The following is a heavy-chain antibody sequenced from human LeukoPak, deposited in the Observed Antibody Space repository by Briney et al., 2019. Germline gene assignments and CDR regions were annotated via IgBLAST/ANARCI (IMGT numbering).Heavy chain of an antibody. V-gene: IGHV3-30-3*01. D-gene: IGHD3-10*01. J-gene: IGHJ4*02. Sequence: PGGSLRLSCAASGFTFSSYAMHWVRQAPGKGLEWVAVISYDGSNKYYADSVKGRFTISRDNSKNTLYLQMNSLRAEDTAVYYCARDRAGLFDYWGQGTLVTVSP. CDR2: ISYDGSNK. CDR1: GFTFSSYA. CDR3: ARDRAGLFDY.